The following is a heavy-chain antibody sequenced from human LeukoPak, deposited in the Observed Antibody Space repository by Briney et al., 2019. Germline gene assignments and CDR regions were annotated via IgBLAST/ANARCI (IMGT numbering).Heavy chain of an antibody. Sequence: SETLSLTCAVYGGSFSGYYWSWIRQPPGKGLEWIGEINHSGSTNYNPSLESRVTISVDTSKNQFSLKLSSVTAADTAVYYCAREYRSYYYGSGSYYRWFDPWGQGTLVTVSS. CDR1: GGSFSGYY. V-gene: IGHV4-34*01. CDR3: AREYRSYYYGSGSYYRWFDP. CDR2: INHSGST. J-gene: IGHJ5*02. D-gene: IGHD3-10*01.